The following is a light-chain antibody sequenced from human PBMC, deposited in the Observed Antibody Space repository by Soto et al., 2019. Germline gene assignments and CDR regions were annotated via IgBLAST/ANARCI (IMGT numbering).Light chain of an antibody. CDR1: QTISSW. J-gene: IGKJ5*01. CDR3: QQSYSSPTT. CDR2: GAS. V-gene: IGKV1-5*01. Sequence: DIQMTQSPSTLSGSVGDRVTITCRASQTISSWLAWYQQKPGKAPKFLIYGASTLQSGVPSRFTGSGSGTDFTLTVNSLQPEDFATYYCQQSYSSPTTFGQGTRLEIK.